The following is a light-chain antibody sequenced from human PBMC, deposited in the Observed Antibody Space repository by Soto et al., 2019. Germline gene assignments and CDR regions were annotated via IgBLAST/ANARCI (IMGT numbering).Light chain of an antibody. CDR3: GTWDSSRTAV. V-gene: IGLV1-51*01. Sequence: QSVLTQPPSVSAAPGQKVTISCSGSSSNIGSNSVSWYQQLPGKAPKLLIYDSNKRPSGIPDRFSGSKSGSSATLGITGPQTGDEADYYCGTWDSSRTAVFGGGTQLTVL. J-gene: IGLJ7*01. CDR1: SSNIGSNS. CDR2: DSN.